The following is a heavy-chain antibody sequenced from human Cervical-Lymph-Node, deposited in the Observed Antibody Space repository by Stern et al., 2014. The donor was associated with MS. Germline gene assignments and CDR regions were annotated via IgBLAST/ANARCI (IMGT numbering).Heavy chain of an antibody. CDR3: TRLRSLLTPNYYFYGMDV. J-gene: IGHJ6*02. V-gene: IGHV3-73*01. D-gene: IGHD1-14*01. Sequence: EVQLVESGGGLVQPGGSLKLSCAASAFTFSDSPMHGVRQASGKGLEWVGRIRSKASSYATAYAESLKGWYTISRDDSKNSAYLQMNSLKTEDTAVYYCTRLRSLLTPNYYFYGMDVWGQGTTVTVSS. CDR2: IRSKASSYAT. CDR1: AFTFSDSP.